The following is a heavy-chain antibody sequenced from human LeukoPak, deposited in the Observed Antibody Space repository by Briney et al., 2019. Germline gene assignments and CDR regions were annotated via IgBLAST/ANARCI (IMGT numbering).Heavy chain of an antibody. J-gene: IGHJ4*02. D-gene: IGHD3-22*01. CDR2: IYYTGST. Sequence: PSETLSLTCTVSGGYFSSYYWSWIQQPPGRGLEWIGYIYYTGSTNYNPSLGGRVSISVHTSKDQFSLKLSSVTAADTAVYYCARVYERSYYDGGGYYLDHWGQGTLVTVSS. CDR3: ARVYERSYYDGGGYYLDH. CDR1: GGYFSSYY. V-gene: IGHV4-59*01.